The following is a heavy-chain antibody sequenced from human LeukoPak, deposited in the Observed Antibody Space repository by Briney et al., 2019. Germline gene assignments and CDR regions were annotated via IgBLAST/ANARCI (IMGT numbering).Heavy chain of an antibody. CDR3: ARPSRGYCSSTSCYGGIDY. CDR1: GFTFSSYS. V-gene: IGHV3-21*01. CDR2: ISSSSSYI. J-gene: IGHJ4*02. D-gene: IGHD2-2*01. Sequence: PGGSLRLSCAASGFTFSSYSMNWVRQAPGKGLEWVSSISSSSSYIYYAGSVKGRFTISRDNAKNSLYLQMNSLRAEDTAVYYCARPSRGYCSSTSCYGGIDYWGQGTLVTVSS.